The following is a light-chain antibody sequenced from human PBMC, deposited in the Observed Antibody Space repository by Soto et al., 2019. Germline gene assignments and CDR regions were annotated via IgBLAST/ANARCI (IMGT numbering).Light chain of an antibody. J-gene: IGLJ2*01. CDR1: SSDVGAYDY. V-gene: IGLV2-14*03. CDR3: SSYTSTNTGV. CDR2: DVS. Sequence: QSALPQPASMSGSPGQSITISCTGTSSDVGAYDYVSWYQQHPGKAPKLMIYDVSNRPSGVSNRFSGSKSANTASLTISGLQADDEADYYCSSYTSTNTGVFGGGTKVTVL.